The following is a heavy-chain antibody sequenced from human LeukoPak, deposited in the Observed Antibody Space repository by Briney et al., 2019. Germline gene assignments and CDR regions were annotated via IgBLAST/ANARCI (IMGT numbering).Heavy chain of an antibody. CDR3: AKGSASGSYYHFDY. J-gene: IGHJ4*02. V-gene: IGHV3-9*01. D-gene: IGHD1-26*01. CDR1: GFTFDDYA. Sequence: GRSLRLSCAASGFTFDDYAMHWVRQAPGKGLEWVPGISWNSGSIGYADSVKGRFTISRGNAKNSLYLQMNSLRAEDTALYYCAKGSASGSYYHFDYWGQGTLVTVSS. CDR2: ISWNSGSI.